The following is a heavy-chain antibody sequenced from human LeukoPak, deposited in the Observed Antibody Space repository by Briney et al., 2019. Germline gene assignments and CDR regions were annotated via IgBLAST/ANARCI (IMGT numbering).Heavy chain of an antibody. Sequence: GESLKISCKGSGYSFTSYWIGWVRQMPGKGLEWMGIIYPGDSDTRYSPSFQGQVTISADKPISTAYLQWSSLKASDTAMYYCATGPYYYDSSGYYDGLDYWGQGTLVTVSS. D-gene: IGHD3-22*01. V-gene: IGHV5-51*04. J-gene: IGHJ4*02. CDR3: ATGPYYYDSSGYYDGLDY. CDR1: GYSFTSYW. CDR2: IYPGDSDT.